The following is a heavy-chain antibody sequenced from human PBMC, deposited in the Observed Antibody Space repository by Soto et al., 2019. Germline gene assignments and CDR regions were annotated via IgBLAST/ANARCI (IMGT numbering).Heavy chain of an antibody. D-gene: IGHD3-22*01. Sequence: SETLSLTCTVSGGSVSSNSYSWGWIRQSPGKGLEWIATIYASENTYYNPSLLSRVTISVDTSKNEFSLRLTSVTAADTGVYYCARQHYYDSSGYYTWNWGQGTLVTVSS. CDR1: GGSVSSNSYS. CDR2: IYASENT. V-gene: IGHV4-39*01. J-gene: IGHJ4*02. CDR3: ARQHYYDSSGYYTWN.